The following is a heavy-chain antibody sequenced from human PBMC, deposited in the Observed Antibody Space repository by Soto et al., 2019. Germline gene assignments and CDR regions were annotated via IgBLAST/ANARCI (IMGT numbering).Heavy chain of an antibody. Sequence: LRLSCAASGFTFSNSWMHWVRQAPGKGLVWVSYINSDGSTTTYADSVKGRFTISRDNAKNTVYLQITSLTAEDTAVYYCARDRSYTTDYWGQGTLVTVSS. J-gene: IGHJ4*02. V-gene: IGHV3-74*01. CDR3: ARDRSYTTDY. CDR1: GFTFSNSW. D-gene: IGHD1-26*01. CDR2: INSDGSTT.